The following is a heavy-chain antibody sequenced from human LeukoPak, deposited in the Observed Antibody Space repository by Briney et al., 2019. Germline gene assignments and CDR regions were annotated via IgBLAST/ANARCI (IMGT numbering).Heavy chain of an antibody. Sequence: SETLSLTCAVYGGSFSGYYWSWIRQPPGKGLEWIGEINHSGSTNYNPSLKSRVTISVDTSKNQFSLQLNSVTPEDTAVYYCAREAGSSFDYWGQGTLVTVSS. CDR2: INHSGST. D-gene: IGHD6-6*01. V-gene: IGHV4-34*01. CDR1: GGSFSGYY. CDR3: AREAGSSFDY. J-gene: IGHJ4*02.